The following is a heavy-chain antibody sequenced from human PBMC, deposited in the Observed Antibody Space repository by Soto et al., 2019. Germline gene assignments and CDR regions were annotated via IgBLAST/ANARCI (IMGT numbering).Heavy chain of an antibody. CDR2: IIPIFTTA. CDR1: GGTFTSYA. V-gene: IGHV1-69*13. D-gene: IGHD2-2*01. CDR3: ARDRRDLCASPSCYGYHGMDV. Sequence: GASVKVSSKASGGTFTSYAISWVRQAPGQGLEWIGEIIPIFTTANYAQKFQGRVTITADESTSTASMELSSLRSEDTALYYCARDRRDLCASPSCYGYHGMDVWG. J-gene: IGHJ6*02.